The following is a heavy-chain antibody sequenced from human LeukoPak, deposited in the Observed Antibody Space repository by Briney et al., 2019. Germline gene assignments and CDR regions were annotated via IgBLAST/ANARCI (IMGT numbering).Heavy chain of an antibody. CDR2: IYYSGST. Sequence: PSETLSLTCTVSGGSISSSSSYWGWIRQPPGKGLEWIGTIYYSGSTYYNPSLKSRVTISVDTSKNQFSLKLSSVTAADTAVYYCARQTTVVTPYYFDYWGQGTLVTVSS. V-gene: IGHV4-39*01. CDR3: ARQTTVVTPYYFDY. J-gene: IGHJ4*02. D-gene: IGHD4-23*01. CDR1: GGSISSSSSY.